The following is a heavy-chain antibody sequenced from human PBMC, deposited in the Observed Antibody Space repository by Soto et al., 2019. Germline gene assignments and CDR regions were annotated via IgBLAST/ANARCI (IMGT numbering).Heavy chain of an antibody. Sequence: QVQLVESGGGVVQPGRSLRLSCAASGFTFSSYGMHWVRQAPGKGLEWVAVISYDGSNKYYADSVKGRFTISRDNSKNSLYLQMNSLRAEETAVYYGAKDPHRDYWGQGTLVTFSS. J-gene: IGHJ4*02. CDR1: GFTFSSYG. CDR3: AKDPHRDY. V-gene: IGHV3-30*18. CDR2: ISYDGSNK.